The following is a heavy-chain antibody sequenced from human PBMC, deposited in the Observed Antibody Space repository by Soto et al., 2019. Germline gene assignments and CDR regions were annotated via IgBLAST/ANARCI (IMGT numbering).Heavy chain of an antibody. V-gene: IGHV3-23*01. Sequence: GGSLRLSCAASGFTFSSYAMSWVRQAPGKGLEWVSAISGSGGSTYYADSVKGRFTISRDNSKNTLYLQMNSLRAEDTAVYYCAKDHFDWLPQENCFDYWGQGTLVTVSS. CDR2: ISGSGGST. CDR1: GFTFSSYA. CDR3: AKDHFDWLPQENCFDY. D-gene: IGHD3-9*01. J-gene: IGHJ4*02.